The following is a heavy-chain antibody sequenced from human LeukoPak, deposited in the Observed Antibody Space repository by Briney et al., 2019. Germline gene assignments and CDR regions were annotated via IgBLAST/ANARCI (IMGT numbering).Heavy chain of an antibody. D-gene: IGHD6-19*01. J-gene: IGHJ6*03. CDR1: GYTFTSYD. CDR2: MNPNSGNT. V-gene: IGHV1-8*01. CDR3: ARFVWSSGWIYYYYYMDV. Sequence: ASVKVSCKASGYTFTSYDINWVRQATGQGLEWMGWMNPNSGNTGYAQKFQGRVTMTRNTSISTAYMELSSLRSEDTAVYYCARFVWSSGWIYYYYYMDVWGKGTTVTISS.